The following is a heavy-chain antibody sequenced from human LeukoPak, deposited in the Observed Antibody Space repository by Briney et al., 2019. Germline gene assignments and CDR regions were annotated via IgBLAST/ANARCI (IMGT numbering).Heavy chain of an antibody. CDR3: ARDLGQYYYDSSGPYFDY. CDR1: GFTFSSYE. V-gene: IGHV3-48*03. D-gene: IGHD3-22*01. J-gene: IGHJ4*02. Sequence: GSLRLSCAASGFTFSSYEMNWVRQAPGKGLEWVSYISSSGSTIYYADSVKGRFTISRDNAKNSLYLQMNSLRAEDTAVYYCARDLGQYYYDSSGPYFDYWGQGTLVTVSS. CDR2: ISSSGSTI.